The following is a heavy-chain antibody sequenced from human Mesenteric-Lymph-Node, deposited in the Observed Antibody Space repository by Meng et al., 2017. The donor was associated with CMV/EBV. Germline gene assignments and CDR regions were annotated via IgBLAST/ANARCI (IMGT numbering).Heavy chain of an antibody. V-gene: IGHV3-9*01. CDR3: VKASGSLSYYGMDV. CDR2: VTWNGDTV. J-gene: IGHJ6*02. Sequence: SLKISCAASGFTFDDYAMHWVRQAPGRGLEWVPGVTWNGDTVVYADSVKGRFTISRDNAKNSLYVQMNSLRPDDTALYYCVKASGSLSYYGMDVWGQGTTVTVSS. CDR1: GFTFDDYA. D-gene: IGHD1-26*01.